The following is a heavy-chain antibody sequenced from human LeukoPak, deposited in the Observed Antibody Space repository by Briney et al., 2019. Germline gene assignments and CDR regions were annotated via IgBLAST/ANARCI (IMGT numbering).Heavy chain of an antibody. Sequence: GGSLRLSCAASGFTFSSYAMSWVRQAPGKGLEWVSATSGSGGSTYYADSVKGRFTISRDNSKNTLYLQMNSLRAEDTAVYYCARANSIAAAGDYWGQGTLVTVSS. CDR2: TSGSGGST. CDR3: ARANSIAAAGDY. D-gene: IGHD6-13*01. V-gene: IGHV3-23*01. CDR1: GFTFSSYA. J-gene: IGHJ4*02.